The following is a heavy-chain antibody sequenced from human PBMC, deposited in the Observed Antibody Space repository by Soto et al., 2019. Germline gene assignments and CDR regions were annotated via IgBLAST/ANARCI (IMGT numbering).Heavy chain of an antibody. CDR2: ISYDGSNK. J-gene: IGHJ4*02. V-gene: IGHV3-30-3*01. CDR1: GFTFSSYA. D-gene: IGHD6-19*01. CDR3: ARAVAGFDDY. Sequence: QPGGSLRLSCAASGFTFSSYAMHWVRQAPGKGLEWVAVISYDGSNKYYADSVKGRFTISRDNSKNTLYLQMNSLRAEDTAVYYCARAVAGFDDYWGQGTLVTVSS.